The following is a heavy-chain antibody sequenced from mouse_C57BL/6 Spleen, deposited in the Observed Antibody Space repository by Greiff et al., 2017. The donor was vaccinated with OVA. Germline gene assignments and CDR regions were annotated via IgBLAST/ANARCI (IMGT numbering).Heavy chain of an antibody. Sequence: EVQLQQSVAELVRPGASVKLSCTASGFNIENTYMHWVKQRPEQGLEWIGRIDPANGNTKYAPKFQGKATITADTSSNTAYLQLSSLTSEDTAIYYCAVITTVVEGYFDVWGTGTTVTVSS. CDR1: GFNIENTY. D-gene: IGHD1-1*01. CDR2: IDPANGNT. V-gene: IGHV14-3*01. CDR3: AVITTVVEGYFDV. J-gene: IGHJ1*03.